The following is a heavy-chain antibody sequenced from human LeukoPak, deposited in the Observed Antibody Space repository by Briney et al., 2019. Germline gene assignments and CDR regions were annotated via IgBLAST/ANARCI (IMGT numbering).Heavy chain of an antibody. CDR2: IIPILGIA. D-gene: IGHD6-13*01. CDR3: ASSSIAAAVNFDY. J-gene: IGHJ4*02. Sequence: GASVKVSCKASGGTFSSYAISWVRQAPGQGLEWMGRIIPILGIANYAQKFQGRVTTTADKSTSTAYMELSSLRSEDTAVYYCASSSIAAAVNFDYWGQGTLVTVSS. V-gene: IGHV1-69*04. CDR1: GGTFSSYA.